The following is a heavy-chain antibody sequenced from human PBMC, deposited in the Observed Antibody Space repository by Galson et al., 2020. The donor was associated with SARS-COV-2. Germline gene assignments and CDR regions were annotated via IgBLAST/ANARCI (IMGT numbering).Heavy chain of an antibody. CDR2: IWYDGSNK. CDR1: GFTFSSYG. CDR3: ARGREWELVN. J-gene: IGHJ4*01. D-gene: IGHD1-26*01. Sequence: GGSLRLSCAASGFTFSSYGMHCVRPAPGKGLEWVAVIWYDGSNKNYADSVKGRFTIARDNAKNTLYLQMNRLGAEGTAVYYCARGREWELVNWGHGTLVTVSS. V-gene: IGHV3-33*01.